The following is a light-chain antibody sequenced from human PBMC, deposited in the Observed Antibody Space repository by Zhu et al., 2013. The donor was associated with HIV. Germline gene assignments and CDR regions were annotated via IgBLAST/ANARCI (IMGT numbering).Light chain of an antibody. CDR3: AAWDDSLSGHVV. Sequence: QSVLTQPPSASGIPGQRGTISCSGSTSNIGHNYVYWYQHLPGTAPKLLISRNNQRPSGVPDRFSGSKSGTSASLAISGLRSEDEADYYCAAWDDSLSGHVVFGGGTKLTVL. CDR2: RNN. V-gene: IGLV1-47*01. J-gene: IGLJ2*01. CDR1: TSNIGHNY.